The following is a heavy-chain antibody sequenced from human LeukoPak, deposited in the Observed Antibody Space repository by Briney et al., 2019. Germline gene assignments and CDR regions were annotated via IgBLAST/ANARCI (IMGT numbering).Heavy chain of an antibody. D-gene: IGHD3-10*01. Sequence: SETLSLTCAVYGGSFSGYYWSWIRQPPGKGLEWIGEINHSGSTNYNPSLKSRVTISVDTSKNQFSLKLSSVTAADTAVYYCARVGLWLGGPRWFDPWGQGTLVTVSS. CDR1: GGSFSGYY. J-gene: IGHJ5*02. V-gene: IGHV4-34*01. CDR2: INHSGST. CDR3: ARVGLWLGGPRWFDP.